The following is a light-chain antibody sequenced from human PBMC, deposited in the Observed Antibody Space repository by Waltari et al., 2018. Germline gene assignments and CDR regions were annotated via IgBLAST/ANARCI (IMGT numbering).Light chain of an antibody. V-gene: IGKV1-5*03. CDR3: QQYDSYLYT. J-gene: IGKJ2*01. CDR2: QAS. CDR1: QSIRRC. Sequence: DIHMTQSPSSLSASVGDRVTITCRASQSIRRCLAWSQPKPGKAPKLLIYQASSFESGVPSRFSGSGSGTEFTLTLSSLQPDDFATYYCQQYDSYLYTFGQGTKLEIK.